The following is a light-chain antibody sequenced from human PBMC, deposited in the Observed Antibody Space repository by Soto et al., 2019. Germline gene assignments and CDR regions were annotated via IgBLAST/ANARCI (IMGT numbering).Light chain of an antibody. V-gene: IGKV1-5*01. Sequence: DIQMTQSPSTLSASLGDRVTITCRASKNINTWVAWDQQQPGKAPKLLIYDASSLESGVPSRVSGSGSGTEFTLTISSLQPDDFATYYCQQYNTFWTFGPGTKVDIK. CDR2: DAS. CDR3: QQYNTFWT. CDR1: KNINTW. J-gene: IGKJ1*01.